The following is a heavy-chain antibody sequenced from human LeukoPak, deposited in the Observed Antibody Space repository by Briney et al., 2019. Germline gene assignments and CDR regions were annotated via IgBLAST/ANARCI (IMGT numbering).Heavy chain of an antibody. CDR3: ARRAGAYSHPYDY. Sequence: GGSLRLSCAASGFTFSSYEMHWVRQAPGKGLEWVSYISSSGSTIYYADSVKGRFTISRDNAKNSLYLQMNSLRAEDTAVYYCARRAGAYSHPYDYWGQGTLVTVSS. V-gene: IGHV3-48*03. D-gene: IGHD4/OR15-4a*01. CDR1: GFTFSSYE. J-gene: IGHJ4*02. CDR2: ISSSGSTI.